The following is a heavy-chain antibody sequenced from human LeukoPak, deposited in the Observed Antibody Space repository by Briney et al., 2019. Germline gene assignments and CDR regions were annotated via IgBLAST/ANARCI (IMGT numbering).Heavy chain of an antibody. J-gene: IGHJ2*01. Sequence: GGSLRLSCAASGFTFNTYYMTWVRQAPGKGLEWVANIKQDGSQQYYVDSVKGRFTISRDNAKNSLYLQMNSLRAEDTAVYFCARANFDLWGRGTPVTVSS. CDR2: IKQDGSQQ. V-gene: IGHV3-7*01. CDR1: GFTFNTYY. CDR3: ARANFDL.